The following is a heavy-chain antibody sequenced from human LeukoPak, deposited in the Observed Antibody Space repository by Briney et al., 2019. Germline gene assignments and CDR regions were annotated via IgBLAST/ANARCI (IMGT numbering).Heavy chain of an antibody. CDR3: AKDPDIVGAGDYFDY. D-gene: IGHD1-26*01. Sequence: PGGSLRLSCAASGFTFSSYAMHWVRQAPGKGLEWVAVISYDGSNKYYADSVKGRFTISRDNSKNTLYLQMNSLRAEDTAVYYCAKDPDIVGAGDYFDYWGQGTLVTVSS. CDR1: GFTFSSYA. J-gene: IGHJ4*02. V-gene: IGHV3-30-3*01. CDR2: ISYDGSNK.